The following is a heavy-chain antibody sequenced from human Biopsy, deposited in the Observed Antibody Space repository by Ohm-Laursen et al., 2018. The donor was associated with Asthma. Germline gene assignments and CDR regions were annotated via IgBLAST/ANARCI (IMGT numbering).Heavy chain of an antibody. CDR3: ARGPNYHGSGRAPIGMDV. CDR1: GGSVSTGSYY. V-gene: IGHV4-61*01. Sequence: GTLSLTCTVSGGSVSTGSYYWSWIRQPPGKGLEWLGHFYFTGSDNYNPSLKSRVTISVDTSKNQFSLRLNSVPAADTAVYYCARGPNYHGSGRAPIGMDVWGQGTTVTVSS. D-gene: IGHD3-10*01. J-gene: IGHJ6*02. CDR2: FYFTGSD.